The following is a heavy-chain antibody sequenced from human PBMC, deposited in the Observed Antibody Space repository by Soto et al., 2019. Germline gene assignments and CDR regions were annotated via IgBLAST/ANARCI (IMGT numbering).Heavy chain of an antibody. CDR1: GGTFSSYA. D-gene: IGHD6-19*01. CDR2: IIPIFGTA. J-gene: IGHJ4*02. V-gene: IGHV1-69*12. CDR3: ARGGVAVAGRGDLDY. Sequence: QVQLVQSGAEVKKPGSSVKVSCKASGGTFSSYAISWVRQAPGQGLEWMGGIIPIFGTANYAQKFQGRVTITADEPTGTADRELSSLSSEDTAVYYCARGGVAVAGRGDLDYWGQGTLVTVSS.